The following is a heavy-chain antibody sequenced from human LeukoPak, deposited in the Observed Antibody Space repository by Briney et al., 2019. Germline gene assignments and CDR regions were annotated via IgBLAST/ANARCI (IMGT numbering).Heavy chain of an antibody. CDR2: IHDSGRT. V-gene: IGHV4-34*01. CDR1: GGSFRNYW. J-gene: IGHJ5*01. Sequence: SETLSLTCAVYGGSFRNYWWTWIRQPPGKGLEWIGEIHDSGRTNYNPSLKSRVTISVDTSKNQFSLKLSSMIAADTAVYFCVRGGYWTFDSWGQGILVTVSS. D-gene: IGHD3-22*01. CDR3: VRGGYWTFDS.